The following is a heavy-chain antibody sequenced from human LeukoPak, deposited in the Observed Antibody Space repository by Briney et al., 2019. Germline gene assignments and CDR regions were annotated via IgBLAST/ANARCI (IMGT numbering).Heavy chain of an antibody. D-gene: IGHD3-9*01. CDR3: AKDPRNILTGDYDDFDI. CDR1: GYTFSNYC. J-gene: IGHJ3*02. CDR2: LNPTYDIP. V-gene: IGHV1-46*01. Sequence: VASVKVSCKASGYTFSNYCMHWVRQAPGQGLEWMGILNPTYDIPIYAQTFEGRVTMTRDMSTSTVYMELTTLTSDDTAVYFCAKDPRNILTGDYDDFDIWGQGTMVIVSS.